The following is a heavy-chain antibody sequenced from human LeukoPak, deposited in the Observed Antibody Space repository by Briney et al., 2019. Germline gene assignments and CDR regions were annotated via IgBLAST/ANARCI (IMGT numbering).Heavy chain of an antibody. D-gene: IGHD5-24*01. Sequence: SETLSLTCTVSGGSISSYYWSWIRQPPGKGLEWIGYIYYSGSTNYNPSLKSRVTISVDTSKNQFSLKLSSVAAADTAVYYCAGGYNNFDYWGQGTLVTVSS. CDR2: IYYSGST. CDR3: AGGYNNFDY. J-gene: IGHJ4*02. V-gene: IGHV4-59*08. CDR1: GGSISSYY.